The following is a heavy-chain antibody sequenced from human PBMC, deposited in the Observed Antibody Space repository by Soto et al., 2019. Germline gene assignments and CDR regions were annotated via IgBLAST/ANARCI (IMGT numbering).Heavy chain of an antibody. CDR2: IYYSGST. CDR1: GGSISSGGYY. J-gene: IGHJ3*02. D-gene: IGHD3-3*01. CDR3: ARDSAITIFGVAYDAFDI. Sequence: SETLSLTCTVSGGSISSGGYYWSWIRQHPGKGLEWIGYIYYSGSTYYNPSLKSRVTISVDTSKNQFSLKLSSVTAADTALYYCARDSAITIFGVAYDAFDIWGQGTMVTVSS. V-gene: IGHV4-31*03.